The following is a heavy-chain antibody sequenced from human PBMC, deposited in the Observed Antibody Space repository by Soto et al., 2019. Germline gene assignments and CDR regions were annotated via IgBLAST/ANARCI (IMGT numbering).Heavy chain of an antibody. D-gene: IGHD1-26*01. J-gene: IGHJ6*02. CDR1: GFTFSSYW. Sequence: GGSLRLSCAASGFTFSSYWMTWVRQAPGKGLEWVANIKQDGSGKFYVVSVKGRFTISRDNAKNSLYLQMNSLRVEDTAVYYCARVRGATIYYYYYYGMDVWGQGTTVTVSS. V-gene: IGHV3-7*05. CDR2: IKQDGSGK. CDR3: ARVRGATIYYYYYYGMDV.